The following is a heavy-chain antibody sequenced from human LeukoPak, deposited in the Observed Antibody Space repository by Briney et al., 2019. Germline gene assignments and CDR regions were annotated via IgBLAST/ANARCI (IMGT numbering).Heavy chain of an antibody. CDR2: IYTGTNT. Sequence: PGGSLRLSCAASGFTVSDNHMSWVRQPPGKGLEWVSFIYTGTNTHYADSVKGRFTISRDNSKNTLYLQMNSLRAEDTAVYYCAKRGADSGGNSALVAFDIWGQGTMVTVSS. J-gene: IGHJ3*02. CDR1: GFTVSDNH. D-gene: IGHD4-23*01. CDR3: AKRGADSGGNSALVAFDI. V-gene: IGHV3-53*01.